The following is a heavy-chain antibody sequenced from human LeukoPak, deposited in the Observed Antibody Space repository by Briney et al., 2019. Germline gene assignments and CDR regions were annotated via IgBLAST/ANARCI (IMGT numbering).Heavy chain of an antibody. CDR1: GDSISSYY. V-gene: IGHV4-59*01. Sequence: SETLSLTCAVSGDSISSYYWGWIRQPPGKGLEWIGYIYYTGSTNSNPSLKSRVTMSVDTSKNQFSLKLSSVTAADTAIYYCARVGTTVVTPGPLDYWGQGTLVTVSS. CDR2: IYYTGST. CDR3: ARVGTTVVTPGPLDY. J-gene: IGHJ4*02. D-gene: IGHD4-23*01.